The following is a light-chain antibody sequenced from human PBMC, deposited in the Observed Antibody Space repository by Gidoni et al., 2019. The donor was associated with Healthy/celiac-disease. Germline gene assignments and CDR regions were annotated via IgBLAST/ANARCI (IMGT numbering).Light chain of an antibody. CDR3: NSRDSSGNHVV. Sequence: SSELTQDPAVSVALGQTVRITCQGDSLRSYYASWYQQKPGQAPVLVIYGKTNRPSGIPDRFSGPSSGNTASLTITGAQAEDEADYYCNSRDSSGNHVVFGGGTKLTVL. CDR2: GKT. V-gene: IGLV3-19*01. CDR1: SLRSYY. J-gene: IGLJ2*01.